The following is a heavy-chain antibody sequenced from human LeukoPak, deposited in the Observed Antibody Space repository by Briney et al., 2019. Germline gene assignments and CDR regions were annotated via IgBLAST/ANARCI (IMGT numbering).Heavy chain of an antibody. CDR2: ISAYNGNT. CDR1: GYTFTSYG. D-gene: IGHD3-9*01. CDR3: ARGRRLTGYYDFDC. Sequence: GASVKVSCKASGYTFTSYGISWVRQAPGQGLEWMGSISAYNGNTNYAQKFQGRVTMTRNTSISTAYMELSSLRSEDTAVYYCARGRRLTGYYDFDCWGQGTLVTVSS. J-gene: IGHJ4*02. V-gene: IGHV1-18*01.